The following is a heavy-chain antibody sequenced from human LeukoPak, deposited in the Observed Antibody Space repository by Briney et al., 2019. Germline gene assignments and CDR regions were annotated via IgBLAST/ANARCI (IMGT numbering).Heavy chain of an antibody. CDR3: AKPTHSDYYYMDV. CDR1: GFTFSSYG. Sequence: GGSLRLSCAAPGFTFSSYGMHWVRQAPGKGLEWVSFIRYDGSNKYYADSVKGRFTISRDNSKNTLYLQMNSLRAEDTAVYYCAKPTHSDYYYMDVWGKGTTVTISS. V-gene: IGHV3-30*02. D-gene: IGHD1-26*01. CDR2: IRYDGSNK. J-gene: IGHJ6*03.